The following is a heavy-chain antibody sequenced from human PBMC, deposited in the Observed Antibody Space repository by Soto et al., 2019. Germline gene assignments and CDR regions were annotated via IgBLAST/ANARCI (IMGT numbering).Heavy chain of an antibody. CDR3: ARVNVKKPDY. CDR2: IWYDGSYK. CDR1: GFTFSTYG. V-gene: IGHV3-33*01. J-gene: IGHJ4*02. Sequence: LRLSCAASGFTFSTYGIHWVRQAPGKGLEWVAVIWYDGSYKYYADSVKGRLTVSRDNTNDMAYLQMNSLRGEDTAVYYCARVNVKKPDYWGQGALVTVSS.